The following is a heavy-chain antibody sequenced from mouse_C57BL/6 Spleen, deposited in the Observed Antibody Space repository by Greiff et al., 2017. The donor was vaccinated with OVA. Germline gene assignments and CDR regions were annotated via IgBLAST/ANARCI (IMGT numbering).Heavy chain of an antibody. V-gene: IGHV3-6*01. Sequence: EVKLQESGPGLVKPSQSLSLTCSVTGYSITSGYYWNWIRQFPGNKLEWMGYISYDGSNNYNPSLKNRISITRDTSKNQFFLKLNSVTTEDTATYYCAREGDAYYSNWFAYWGQGTLVTVSA. CDR2: ISYDGSN. D-gene: IGHD2-5*01. CDR1: GYSITSGYY. J-gene: IGHJ3*01. CDR3: AREGDAYYSNWFAY.